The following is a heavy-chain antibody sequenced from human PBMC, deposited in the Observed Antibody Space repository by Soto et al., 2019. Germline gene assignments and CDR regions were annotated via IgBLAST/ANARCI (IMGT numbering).Heavy chain of an antibody. CDR2: SFDEHNE. D-gene: IGHD6-19*01. V-gene: IGHV3-30*03. CDR3: ASQQWRAPV. Sequence: QVQLVESGGGVVEPGRSLRLSCAASGFPFSNYGMHWVRQAPGKGLEWVAGSFDEHNEDYADSAKGRFIISRDNAKCTLYLQMSSLRGEATAVYYCASQQWRAPVWGQGTLVSVSS. J-gene: IGHJ1*01. CDR1: GFPFSNYG.